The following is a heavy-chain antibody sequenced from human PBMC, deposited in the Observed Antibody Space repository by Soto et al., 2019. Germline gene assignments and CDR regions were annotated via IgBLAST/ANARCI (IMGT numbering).Heavy chain of an antibody. CDR2: ISTNGGST. CDR1: GCTFSGCA. D-gene: IGHD3-22*01. J-gene: IGHJ4*02. Sequence: PGGCRRRSGSARGCTFSGCAMQGVRQAPGKGLEYVSSISTNGGSTHYADSVKGRFTISRDNSKNTQYLQMSSLRADDTAVYYCVTGEYYYDSSGYYPFDYWGQGT. CDR3: VTGEYYYDSSGYYPFDY. V-gene: IGHV3-64D*06.